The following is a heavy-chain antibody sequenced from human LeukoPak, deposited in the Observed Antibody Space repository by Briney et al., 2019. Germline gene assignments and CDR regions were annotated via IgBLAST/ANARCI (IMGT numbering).Heavy chain of an antibody. CDR1: GYSISSGYY. D-gene: IGHD3-22*01. Sequence: SETLSLTCTVSGYSISSGYYWGWIQQPPGKGLEWIGSIYHSGSTYYNPSLKSRVTISVDTSKNQFSLKLSSVTAADTAVYYCARERTYDSSGYYDYWGQGTLVTVSS. CDR3: ARERTYDSSGYYDY. J-gene: IGHJ4*02. CDR2: IYHSGST. V-gene: IGHV4-38-2*02.